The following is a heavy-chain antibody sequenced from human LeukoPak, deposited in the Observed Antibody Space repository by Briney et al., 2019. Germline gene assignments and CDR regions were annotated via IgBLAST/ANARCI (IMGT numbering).Heavy chain of an antibody. CDR1: GFTFSSYG. D-gene: IGHD1-26*01. CDR3: AKDLKGKWELPAY. Sequence: PGGSLRLSCAASGFTFSSYGMHWVRQAPGKGLEWVAVISYDGSNKYYADSVKGRFTISRDNSKNTLYLQMNSLRAEDTAVYYCAKDLKGKWELPAYWGQGTLVTVSS. V-gene: IGHV3-30*18. J-gene: IGHJ4*02. CDR2: ISYDGSNK.